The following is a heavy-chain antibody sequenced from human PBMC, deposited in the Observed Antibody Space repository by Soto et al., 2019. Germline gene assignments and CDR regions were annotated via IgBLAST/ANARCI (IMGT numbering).Heavy chain of an antibody. D-gene: IGHD2-15*01. Sequence: SVKVSCKASGGTFSSYAINWVRQAPGQGLEWMGGIIPIFGTTNYAQKFQGRVTITADESTSTAYMELSSLRSEDTAVYYCARAAHCSGGSCYPYYFDYWGQGTLVT. CDR2: IIPIFGTT. V-gene: IGHV1-69*13. J-gene: IGHJ4*02. CDR3: ARAAHCSGGSCYPYYFDY. CDR1: GGTFSSYA.